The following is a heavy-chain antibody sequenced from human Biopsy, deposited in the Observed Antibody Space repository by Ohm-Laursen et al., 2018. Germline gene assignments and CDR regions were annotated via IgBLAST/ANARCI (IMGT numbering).Heavy chain of an antibody. CDR2: FYYSGST. CDR3: ARDRGYYSDRTVPGYFDL. CDR1: GDSISIYY. D-gene: IGHD3-22*01. J-gene: IGHJ2*01. V-gene: IGHV4-59*01. Sequence: SDTLSLTCNVSGDSISIYYWSWIRQPPGKGLEWIGNFYYSGSTNYNPSLKSRITMSLDRSKSQVSLRMNSVTAADTAVYYCARDRGYYSDRTVPGYFDLWGRGTLVTVS.